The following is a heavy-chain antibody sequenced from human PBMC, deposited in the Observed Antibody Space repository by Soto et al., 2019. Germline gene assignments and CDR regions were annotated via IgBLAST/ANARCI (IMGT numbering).Heavy chain of an antibody. V-gene: IGHV1-69*04. D-gene: IGHD6-6*01. J-gene: IGHJ3*02. Sequence: SVKVSCKASGGTFSSSAISWVRQAPGQGLEWMGRIIPILGLANYSQKFQGRVTITADKSTSTAYMELSSLRSEEPAVYYCARVRRHATKSSSSAIGAFDICGQGTMVTVSS. CDR1: GGTFSSSA. CDR2: IIPILGLA. CDR3: ARVRRHATKSSSSAIGAFDI.